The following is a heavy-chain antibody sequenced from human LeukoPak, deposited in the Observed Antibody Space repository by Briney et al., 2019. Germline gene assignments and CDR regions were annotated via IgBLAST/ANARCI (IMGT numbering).Heavy chain of an antibody. J-gene: IGHJ4*02. D-gene: IGHD2-15*01. CDR3: ARASYCSGGSCYSDY. CDR2: ISAYNGNT. Sequence: ASVKVSCKASGYTFTSYSISWVRQAPGQGLEWMGWISAYNGNTIYAQKAEGRVTMTTGTSTSTAYMELRSLKSGDTAVYYCARASYCSGGSCYSDYWGQGTLVTVSS. CDR1: GYTFTSYS. V-gene: IGHV1-18*01.